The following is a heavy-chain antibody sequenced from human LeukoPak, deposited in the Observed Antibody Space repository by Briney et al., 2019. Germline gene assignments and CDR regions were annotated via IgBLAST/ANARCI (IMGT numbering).Heavy chain of an antibody. CDR1: GFTFSSYA. CDR2: ISYDGSNK. V-gene: IGHV3-30-3*01. Sequence: GGSLRLSCAASGFTFSSYAMHWVRQAPGKGLEWVAVISYDGSNKYYADSVKGRFTISRDNSKNTLYLQMNSLRAEDTAVYYCATNDFWSGYYYFDYWGQGTLVTVSS. CDR3: ATNDFWSGYYYFDY. J-gene: IGHJ4*02. D-gene: IGHD3-3*01.